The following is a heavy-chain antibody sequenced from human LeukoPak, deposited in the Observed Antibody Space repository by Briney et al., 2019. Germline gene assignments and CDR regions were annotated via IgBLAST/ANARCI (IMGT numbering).Heavy chain of an antibody. J-gene: IGHJ4*02. CDR1: GFTFSNVW. CDR3: TAYDSARSLFGDY. Sequence: GGSLRLSCAASGFTFSNVWMSWVRQAPGKGLEWVGRIKRKSDGGTTDYAAPVKGRFTISRDDSKNTLYLQMNSLKTEDTAVYYCTAYDSARSLFGDYWGQGTLVTVSS. CDR2: IKRKSDGGTT. D-gene: IGHD3-22*01. V-gene: IGHV3-15*01.